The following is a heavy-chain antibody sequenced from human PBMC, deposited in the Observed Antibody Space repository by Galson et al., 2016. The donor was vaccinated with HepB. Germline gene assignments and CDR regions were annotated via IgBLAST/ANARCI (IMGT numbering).Heavy chain of an antibody. CDR2: FYYGGST. Sequence: SETLSLTCTVSGVSISTSYYSWGWLRQSPGKGLEWIGTFYYGGSTYYNPSVKSRVTISVDTSKDQFSLELNSVTAADTAVYYCVRPRSTSSWSDRYFDLWGRGTLVTFSS. V-gene: IGHV4-39*01. J-gene: IGHJ2*01. CDR3: VRPRSTSSWSDRYFDL. CDR1: GVSISTSYYS. D-gene: IGHD2-2*01.